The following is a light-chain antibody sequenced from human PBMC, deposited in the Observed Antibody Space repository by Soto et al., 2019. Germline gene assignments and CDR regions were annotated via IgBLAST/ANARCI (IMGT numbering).Light chain of an antibody. CDR3: QQYNNWPGWA. CDR1: QSVSSN. Sequence: EIVMTQSPATLSVSPGERATLSCRASQSVSSNLAWYQQKPGQAPRLLIYGASTRATGIPARFSGSGPGTEFTLTISSLQSEDFAVYYCQQYNNWPGWAFGQGTKVEVK. V-gene: IGKV3-15*01. CDR2: GAS. J-gene: IGKJ1*01.